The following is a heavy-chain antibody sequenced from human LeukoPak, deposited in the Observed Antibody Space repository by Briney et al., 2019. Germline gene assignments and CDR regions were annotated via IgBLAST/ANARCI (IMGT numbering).Heavy chain of an antibody. J-gene: IGHJ4*02. V-gene: IGHV3-30*01. Sequence: GRSLRLSCAASGFTFSSYAMHWVRQAPGKGLEWVAVISYDGSNKYYADSVKGRFTISRDNSKNTLYLQMNSLRAEDTAVYYCARGDRVSRYVVSFDYWGQGTLVTVSS. CDR3: ARGDRVSRYVVSFDY. CDR1: GFTFSSYA. CDR2: ISYDGSNK. D-gene: IGHD2-15*01.